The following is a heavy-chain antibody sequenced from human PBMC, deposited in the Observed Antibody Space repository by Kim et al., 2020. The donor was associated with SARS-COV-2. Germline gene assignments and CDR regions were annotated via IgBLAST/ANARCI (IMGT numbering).Heavy chain of an antibody. D-gene: IGHD3-10*01. J-gene: IGHJ4*02. CDR3: AREGGLLLWFGELLPPTARIDY. CDR1: GYTFTSYA. Sequence: ASVKVSCKASGYTFTSYAMHWVRQAPGQRLEWMGWINAGNGNTKYSQKFQGRVTITRDTSASTAYMELSSLRSEDTAVYYCAREGGLLLWFGELLPPTARIDYWGQGTLVTVSS. CDR2: INAGNGNT. V-gene: IGHV1-3*01.